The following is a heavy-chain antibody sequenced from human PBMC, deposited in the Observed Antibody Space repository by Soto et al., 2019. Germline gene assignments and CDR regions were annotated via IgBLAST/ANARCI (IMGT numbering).Heavy chain of an antibody. CDR3: ARGRSWGARDFDN. Sequence: QVQLVQSGGEVTRPGASVRVSCKASGYTFNSYGISWVRQAPGQGLEWMGWISSYNGHTDYARKFQGRVAMTTDISTNTVSMESRDLRSDDTAVYYCARGRSWGARDFDNWGQGTLVTVSS. J-gene: IGHJ4*02. D-gene: IGHD3-16*01. CDR1: GYTFNSYG. CDR2: ISSYNGHT. V-gene: IGHV1-18*01.